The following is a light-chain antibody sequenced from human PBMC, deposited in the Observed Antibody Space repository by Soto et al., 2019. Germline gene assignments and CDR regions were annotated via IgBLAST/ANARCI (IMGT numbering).Light chain of an antibody. J-gene: IGKJ5*01. V-gene: IGKV3-11*01. CDR3: QQRNNWPIT. Sequence: EIVLTQSPATLSLSPGERATLSCRASQSVSSYLAWYQQKPGQAPRLLIYDASIRATGIPVRFSGSGSGTDFTLTISSLEPEDFALYYCQQRNNWPITFGQGTRLEIK. CDR1: QSVSSY. CDR2: DAS.